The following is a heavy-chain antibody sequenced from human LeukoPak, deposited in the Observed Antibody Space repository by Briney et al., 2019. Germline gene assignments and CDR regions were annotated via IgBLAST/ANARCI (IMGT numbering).Heavy chain of an antibody. Sequence: AGSLRLSCAASGFTFTTYAMSWVRQAPGKGLEWVSAISGRGGITYYADSVKGRFTISRDNSKNTVSLQMNSLRAEDTAVYYCAKVRGAVTITFLDYWGQGTLVTVSS. D-gene: IGHD2/OR15-2a*01. CDR1: GFTFTTYA. V-gene: IGHV3-23*01. J-gene: IGHJ4*02. CDR3: AKVRGAVTITFLDY. CDR2: ISGRGGIT.